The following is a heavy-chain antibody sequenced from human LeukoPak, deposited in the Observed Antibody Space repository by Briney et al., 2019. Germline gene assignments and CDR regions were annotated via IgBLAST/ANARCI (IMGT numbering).Heavy chain of an antibody. CDR3: ARHPGYCSSTSCYNIDY. D-gene: IGHD2-2*02. CDR2: IYYSGST. Sequence: SETLSLTCTVSGGSVSSSYYWGWIRQPPGKGLEWIGSIYYSGSTYYNPSLKSRVTISVDTSKNQFSLKLSSVTAADTAVYYCARHPGYCSSTSCYNIDYWGQGTLVTVSS. J-gene: IGHJ4*02. V-gene: IGHV4-39*01. CDR1: GGSVSSSYY.